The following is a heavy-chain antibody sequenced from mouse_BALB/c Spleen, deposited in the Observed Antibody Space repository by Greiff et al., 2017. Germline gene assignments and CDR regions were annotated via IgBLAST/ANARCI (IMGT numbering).Heavy chain of an antibody. V-gene: IGHV3-6*02. CDR1: GYSITSGYY. CDR3: ARVPYDGNYWYCDV. J-gene: IGHJ1*01. Sequence: EVKLMESGPGLVKPSQSLSLTCSVTGYSITSGYYWNWIRQFPGNKLEWMGYISYDGSNNYNPSLKNRISITRDTSKNQFFLKLNSVTTEDTATYYCARVPYDGNYWYCDVWGAGTTVTVSS. D-gene: IGHD2-10*01. CDR2: ISYDGSN.